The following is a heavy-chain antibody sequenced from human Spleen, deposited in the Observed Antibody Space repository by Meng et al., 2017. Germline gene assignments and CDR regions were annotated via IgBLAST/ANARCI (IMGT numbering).Heavy chain of an antibody. D-gene: IGHD5-18*01. Sequence: GGSLRLSCAASGFTFSSYSMNWVRQAPGKGLEWVSSISSSSSYIYYADSVKGRFTISRDNAKNTLYLQINSLRVEDTAVYYCAGDPDQNGYSSFDYWGQGTQVTVSS. CDR3: AGDPDQNGYSSFDY. V-gene: IGHV3-21*01. CDR1: GFTFSSYS. J-gene: IGHJ4*02. CDR2: ISSSSSYI.